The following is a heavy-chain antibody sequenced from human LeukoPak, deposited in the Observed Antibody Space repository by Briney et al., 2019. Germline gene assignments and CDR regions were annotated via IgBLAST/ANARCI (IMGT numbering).Heavy chain of an antibody. V-gene: IGHV4-39*01. CDR2: IYYSGST. D-gene: IGHD3-10*01. J-gene: IGHJ6*02. CDR1: GGSISSSSYY. CDR3: ARQEAGSGSYGMDV. Sequence: SETLSLTCTVSGGSISSSSYYWGWIRQPPGKGLEWIRSIYYSGSTYYNPSLKSRVTISVDTSKNQFSLKLSSVTAADTAVYYCARQEAGSGSYGMDVWGQGTTVTVSS.